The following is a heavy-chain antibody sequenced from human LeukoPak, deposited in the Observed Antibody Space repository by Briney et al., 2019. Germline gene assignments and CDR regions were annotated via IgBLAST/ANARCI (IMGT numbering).Heavy chain of an antibody. CDR2: ISGSGGST. J-gene: IGHJ3*02. D-gene: IGHD3-3*01. CDR3: AKGGIRFLEWLLSLDAFDI. CDR1: GFTFSSYA. Sequence: PGGSLRLSCAASGFTFSSYAMSWVRQAPGKGLEWVSAISGSGGSTYYADSVKGRFTISRDNSKNTLYLQMNSLRAEDTAVYYCAKGGIRFLEWLLSLDAFDIWGQGTMVTVSS. V-gene: IGHV3-23*01.